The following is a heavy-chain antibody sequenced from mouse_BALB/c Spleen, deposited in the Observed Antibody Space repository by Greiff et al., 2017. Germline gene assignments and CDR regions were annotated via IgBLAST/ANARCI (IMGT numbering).Heavy chain of an antibody. Sequence: EVQLQESGGGLVKPGGSLKLSCAASGFTFSSYTMSWVRQTPEKRLEWVATISSGGSYTYYPDSVKGRFTISRDNAKNTLYLQMSSLKSEDTAMYYCTRENGGLRRFAYWGQGTLVTVSA. CDR1: GFTFSSYT. V-gene: IGHV5-6-4*01. CDR2: ISSGGSYT. CDR3: TRENGGLRRFAY. D-gene: IGHD2-2*01. J-gene: IGHJ3*01.